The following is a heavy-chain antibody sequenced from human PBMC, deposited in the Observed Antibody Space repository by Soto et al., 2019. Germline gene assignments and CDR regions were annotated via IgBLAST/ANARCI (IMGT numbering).Heavy chain of an antibody. V-gene: IGHV4-31*03. CDR3: ARSVRPLSWFDP. CDR1: GGSISSGGYY. Sequence: SETLSLTCTVSGGSISSGGYYWSWIRQHPGKGLEWIGCVYYSGSTYYNPSLKSRLTISVDTSKNQFSLKLSSVTAADTAVYYCARSVRPLSWFDPWGQGTRVTVSS. J-gene: IGHJ5*02. CDR2: VYYSGST. D-gene: IGHD3-10*01.